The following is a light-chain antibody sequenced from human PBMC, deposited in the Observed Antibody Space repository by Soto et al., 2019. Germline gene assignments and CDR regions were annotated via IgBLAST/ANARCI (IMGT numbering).Light chain of an antibody. V-gene: IGKV1-27*01. CDR2: AES. J-gene: IGKJ3*01. CDR3: QQYNSAPFT. Sequence: DIQMTQSPSSLSASVGDRVTITCRASQGIGNYLAWYQQKPGKVPKLLIYAESTLQSGVPSRFSGSGSGTDFTLTISSLQPEDVATYYCQQYNSAPFTFGPGTKVDIK. CDR1: QGIGNY.